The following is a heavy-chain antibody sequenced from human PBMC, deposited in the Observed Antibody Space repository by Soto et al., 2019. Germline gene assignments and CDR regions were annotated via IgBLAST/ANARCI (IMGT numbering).Heavy chain of an antibody. V-gene: IGHV4-4*02. CDR2: IYHSGSP. CDR1: GGSISSGTW. CDR3: ARRIPAAPNWFDP. D-gene: IGHD2-2*01. J-gene: IGHJ5*02. Sequence: QVQLQESGPGLVKPSGTLSLTCAVSGGSISSGTWWSWVRQSPGRGLEWIGEIYHSGSPNYNPSLKSRVTMSVDKSKKLFSLSLSSVTAADSALYYCARRIPAAPNWFDPWDQGTLVTVSS.